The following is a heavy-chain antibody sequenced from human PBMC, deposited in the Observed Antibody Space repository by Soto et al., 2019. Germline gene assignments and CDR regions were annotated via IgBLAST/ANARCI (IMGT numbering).Heavy chain of an antibody. D-gene: IGHD2-2*01. CDR3: ARASLGYCSSTSCRSNWFDP. Sequence: PSETLSLTCTVSGGSISSSSFHWGWIRQPPGKGLEWIGSIYYSGSTYYSPSLKSRVTISVDTSKNQFSLKLSSVTAADTAVYYCARASLGYCSSTSCRSNWFDPWGQGTLVTVSS. V-gene: IGHV4-39*07. J-gene: IGHJ5*02. CDR2: IYYSGST. CDR1: GGSISSSSFH.